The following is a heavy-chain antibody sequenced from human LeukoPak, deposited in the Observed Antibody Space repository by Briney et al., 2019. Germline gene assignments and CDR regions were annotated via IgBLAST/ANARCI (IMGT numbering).Heavy chain of an antibody. D-gene: IGHD2-15*01. V-gene: IGHV3-15*01. CDR1: GFSFINAR. J-gene: IGHJ4*02. CDR2: IKSKTNGGTT. Sequence: PGGSLRLSCATSGFSFINARMSWVRQAPGKGLEWVGHIKSKTNGGTTDYAAPVKGRFTISRDDSKNTLYLQMNSLKTEDTAVYYCTAEYWGSLKYWGQGTLVTVSS. CDR3: TAEYWGSLKY.